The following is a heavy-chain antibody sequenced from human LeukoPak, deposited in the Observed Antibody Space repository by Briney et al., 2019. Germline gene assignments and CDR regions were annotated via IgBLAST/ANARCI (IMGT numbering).Heavy chain of an antibody. Sequence: ASVKVSCKASGYTFTGYYMHWVRQAPGQGLEWMGWINPNSGGTNYAQKFQGRVTMTRDTSISTAYMELSRLRSDDTAVYYCARDHSEYNWDRLDYWGQGTLVTVSS. V-gene: IGHV1-2*02. CDR2: INPNSGGT. CDR1: GYTFTGYY. CDR3: ARDHSEYNWDRLDY. D-gene: IGHD1/OR15-1a*01. J-gene: IGHJ4*02.